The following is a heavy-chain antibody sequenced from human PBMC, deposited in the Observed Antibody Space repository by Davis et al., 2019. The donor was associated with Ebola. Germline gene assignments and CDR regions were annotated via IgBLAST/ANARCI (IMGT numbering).Heavy chain of an antibody. CDR3: AKTVGWLQQTGEEYFQN. Sequence: GGSLRPSCAAPGFTFSDYYMSWIRQAPGKGLEWVSFISGSATAVSYADSVRGRFTISRDNTKNSLYLQMHSLRADDTAVYYCAKTVGWLQQTGEEYFQNWGQGTLVTVSS. J-gene: IGHJ1*01. V-gene: IGHV3-11*01. CDR2: ISGSATAV. D-gene: IGHD5-24*01. CDR1: GFTFSDYY.